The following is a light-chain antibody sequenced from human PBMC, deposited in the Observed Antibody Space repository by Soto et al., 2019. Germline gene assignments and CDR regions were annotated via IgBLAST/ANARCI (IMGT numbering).Light chain of an antibody. Sequence: DIQMTQSPSSLSASVGDRVTITCRASQDINIYLHWYQQKPGRAPKLLINSASTLQGGIPSRFSGSGSGTDFTLTISSLQPDDFATYFCQQSYSTLALTFGGGTKVEIK. CDR2: SAS. CDR3: QQSYSTLALT. CDR1: QDINIY. J-gene: IGKJ4*01. V-gene: IGKV1-39*01.